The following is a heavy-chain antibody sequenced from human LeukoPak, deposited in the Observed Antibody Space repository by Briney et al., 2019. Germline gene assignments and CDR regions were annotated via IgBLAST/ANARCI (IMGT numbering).Heavy chain of an antibody. J-gene: IGHJ4*02. D-gene: IGHD5-12*01. V-gene: IGHV3-23*01. CDR3: ASGYSGYDYYFDY. CDR2: ISGSGGST. Sequence: GSLRLSCAASGFTFSSYAMSWVRQAPGKGLEWVSAISGSGGSTYYADSVKGRFTISRDDSKNTLYLQMNSLRAEDTAVYYCASGYSGYDYYFDYWGQGTLVTVSS. CDR1: GFTFSSYA.